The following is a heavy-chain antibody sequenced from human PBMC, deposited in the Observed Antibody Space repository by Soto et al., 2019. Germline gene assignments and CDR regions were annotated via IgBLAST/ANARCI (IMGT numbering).Heavy chain of an antibody. D-gene: IGHD2-2*01. CDR1: GGTFSSYA. V-gene: IGHV1-69*01. Sequence: SCKASGGTFSSYAISWVRQAPGQGLEWMGGIIPIFGTANYAQKFQGRVTITADESTSTAYMELSSLRSEATAVYYCASFYCSSTSCLDYWGQGTLVTVSS. CDR2: IIPIFGTA. J-gene: IGHJ4*02. CDR3: ASFYCSSTSCLDY.